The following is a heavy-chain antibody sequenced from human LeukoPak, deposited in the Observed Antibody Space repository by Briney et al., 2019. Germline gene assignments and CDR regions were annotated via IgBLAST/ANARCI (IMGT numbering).Heavy chain of an antibody. J-gene: IGHJ6*03. CDR3: ARALVVSSSGYFYYYMDV. Sequence: SETLSLTCTVSGGSISSSSYFWGWIRQPPGKGLEWIGSIYYSGSTYYNPSLKSRVTISVDTSKNQFSLNLSSVTAADTAVYYCARALVVSSSGYFYYYMDVWGKGTTVTVSS. V-gene: IGHV4-39*07. D-gene: IGHD6-6*01. CDR2: IYYSGST. CDR1: GGSISSSSYF.